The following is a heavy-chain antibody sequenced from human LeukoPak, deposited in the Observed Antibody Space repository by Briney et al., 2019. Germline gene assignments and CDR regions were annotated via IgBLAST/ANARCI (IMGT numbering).Heavy chain of an antibody. Sequence: ASVKVSCKASGYTFTSYYMHWVRQAPGQGLERMGIINPSGGSTSYAQKFQGRVTMTRDMSTSTVYMELSSLRSEDTAVYYCARAGELPLDYWGQGTLVTVPS. J-gene: IGHJ4*02. CDR3: ARAGELPLDY. V-gene: IGHV1-46*01. CDR1: GYTFTSYY. D-gene: IGHD1-26*01. CDR2: INPSGGST.